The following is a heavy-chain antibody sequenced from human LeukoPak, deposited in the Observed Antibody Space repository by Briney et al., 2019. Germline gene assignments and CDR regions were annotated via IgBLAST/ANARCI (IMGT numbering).Heavy chain of an antibody. Sequence: AVKVSCKASGGTSSTYPISWVRQAPGQGLEWMGGLIPIFRSSKYEQKFQGRLTITVDVSTSTAYMELSSLRSEDTAFYFCARVITIGQPPYYYYMDVWGKGTTVTVSS. CDR2: LIPIFRSS. J-gene: IGHJ6*03. V-gene: IGHV1-69*13. CDR3: ARVITIGQPPYYYYMDV. CDR1: GGTSSTYP. D-gene: IGHD3-10*01.